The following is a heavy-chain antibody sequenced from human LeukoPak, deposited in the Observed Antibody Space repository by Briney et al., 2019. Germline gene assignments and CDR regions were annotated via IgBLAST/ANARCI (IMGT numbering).Heavy chain of an antibody. Sequence: SETLSLTCTVSGGSISSGSYYWSWIRQPAGKGLEWIGRIYTSGSTNYNPSLKSRVTISVDTSKNQFSLKLSSVTAADTAVYYCARAGSYYDSSGYPDPTFDYWGQGTLVTVSS. CDR1: GGSISSGSYY. CDR3: ARAGSYYDSSGYPDPTFDY. V-gene: IGHV4-61*02. J-gene: IGHJ4*02. CDR2: IYTSGST. D-gene: IGHD3-22*01.